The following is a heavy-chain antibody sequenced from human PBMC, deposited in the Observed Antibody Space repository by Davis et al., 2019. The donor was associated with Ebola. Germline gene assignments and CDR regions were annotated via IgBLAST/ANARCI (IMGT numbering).Heavy chain of an antibody. CDR2: ISSSSSTI. J-gene: IGHJ6*02. CDR1: GFTFSSYS. Sequence: GESLKISCAASGFTFSSYSMNWVRQAPGKGLEWVSYISSSSSTIYYADSVKGRFTISRDNAKNSLYLQMNSLRAEDTAVYYCARRMDVWGQGTTVTVSS. V-gene: IGHV3-48*01. CDR3: ARRMDV.